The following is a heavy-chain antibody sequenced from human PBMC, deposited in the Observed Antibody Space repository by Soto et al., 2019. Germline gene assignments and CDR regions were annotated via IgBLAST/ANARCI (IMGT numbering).Heavy chain of an antibody. V-gene: IGHV3-23*01. CDR1: GFTFSSYA. D-gene: IGHD6-13*01. Sequence: EVQLLESGGGLVQPGGSLRLSCAASGFTFSSYAMRWVRQAPGKGLEWVSAVSGSGGSTYYADSVKGRFTISRDNSKNTLYLQMISLRAEVTAVYYCARRGPGTYFDYWGQGTLVTVSS. CDR3: ARRGPGTYFDY. J-gene: IGHJ4*02. CDR2: VSGSGGST.